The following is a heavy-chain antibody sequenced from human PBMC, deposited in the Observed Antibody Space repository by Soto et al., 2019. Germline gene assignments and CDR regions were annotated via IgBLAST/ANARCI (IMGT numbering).Heavy chain of an antibody. D-gene: IGHD4-17*01. J-gene: IGHJ4*02. CDR2: ISAYSGST. CDR1: GYTFTSYG. CDR3: AREYGDPYYFDY. V-gene: IGHV1-18*01. Sequence: ASVKVSCKASGYTFTSYGISWVRQAPGQGLEWMGWISAYSGSTNYAQKLQGRVTMTTDTSTSTAYMELRSLRSEDTAVYYCAREYGDPYYFDYWGQGTLVTVSS.